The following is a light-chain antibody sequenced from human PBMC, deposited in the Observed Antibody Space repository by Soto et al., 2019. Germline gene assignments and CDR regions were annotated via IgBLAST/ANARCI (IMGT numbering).Light chain of an antibody. Sequence: EIVMTQSPATLSVSPGERATLSCRASQSVSSNLAWYQQKPGQAPRILIYGASTRATGVPARFSGSGSGTEFTLTISSLQSEDFVVYYCQQYNNWPPWTFGQGTKVEI. CDR1: QSVSSN. V-gene: IGKV3-15*01. CDR3: QQYNNWPPWT. J-gene: IGKJ1*01. CDR2: GAS.